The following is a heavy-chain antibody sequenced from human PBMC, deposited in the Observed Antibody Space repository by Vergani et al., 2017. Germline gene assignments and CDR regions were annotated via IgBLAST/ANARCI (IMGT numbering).Heavy chain of an antibody. Sequence: QVQLVESGGGVVQPGRSLRLSCAASGFTFSSYGMHWVRQAPGKGLEWVAVISYDGSNKYYADSVKGRFTISRDNSKNTLYLQMNSLRAEDTAVYYCARGEWSTSPYYYYMDVWGKGTTVTVSS. CDR1: GFTFSSYG. V-gene: IGHV3-30*03. CDR2: ISYDGSNK. CDR3: ARGEWSTSPYYYYMDV. J-gene: IGHJ6*03. D-gene: IGHD2-2*01.